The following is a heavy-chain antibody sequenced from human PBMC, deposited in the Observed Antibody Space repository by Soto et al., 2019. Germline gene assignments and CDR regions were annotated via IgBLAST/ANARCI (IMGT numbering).Heavy chain of an antibody. Sequence: SETLSLTCAVYCASLSGYDWSCVRQPPCKGLEWIGEINQSGSTNYDPSLKSRVTISMDTSKNQFSLRLRSVTAADTAIDYCARDPNANAFDIWGRGTMVTLSS. CDR2: INQSGST. CDR3: ARDPNANAFDI. V-gene: IGHV4-34*01. CDR1: CASLSGYD. J-gene: IGHJ3*02.